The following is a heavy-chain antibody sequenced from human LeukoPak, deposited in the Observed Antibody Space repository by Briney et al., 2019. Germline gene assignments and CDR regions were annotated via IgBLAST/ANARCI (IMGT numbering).Heavy chain of an antibody. D-gene: IGHD3-22*01. Sequence: ASVKVSCKASGYIFSSNDINWVRQAAGQGLEWMGWMNPNSGDTGYTQKFQGRVTMTRNTSISTAYMELSSLRSEDTAVYYCARAEITMIDYYYMDVWGKGTTVTVSS. J-gene: IGHJ6*03. CDR2: MNPNSGDT. V-gene: IGHV1-8*01. CDR1: GYIFSSND. CDR3: ARAEITMIDYYYMDV.